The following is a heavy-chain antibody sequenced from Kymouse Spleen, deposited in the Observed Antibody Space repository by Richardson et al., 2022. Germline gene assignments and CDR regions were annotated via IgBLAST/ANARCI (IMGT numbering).Heavy chain of an antibody. CDR2: MNPNSGNT. D-gene: IGHD6-13*01. Sequence: QVQLVQSGAEVKKPGASVKVSCKASGYTFTSYDINWVRQATGQGLEWMGWMNPNSGNTGYAQKFQGRVTMTRNTSISTAYMELSSLRSEDTAVYYCARGKGSSWYRDYYYYGMDVWGQGTTVTVSS. CDR1: GYTFTSYD. V-gene: IGHV1-8*01. CDR3: ARGKGSSWYRDYYYYGMDV. J-gene: IGHJ6*02.